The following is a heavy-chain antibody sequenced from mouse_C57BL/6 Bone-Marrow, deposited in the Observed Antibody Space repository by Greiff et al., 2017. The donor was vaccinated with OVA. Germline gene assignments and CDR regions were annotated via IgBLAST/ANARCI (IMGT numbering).Heavy chain of an antibody. CDR1: GYSITSGYY. Sequence: EVKLVESGPGLVNPSQSLSLTCSVSGYSITSGYYWNWIRQFPGNLLEWMGYIRYDGSNNYNPSLKNRISITRDTSKNQCFLKLNSVTTEDTATYYCARDGYGSSPFAYWGQGTLVTVSA. J-gene: IGHJ3*01. D-gene: IGHD1-1*01. CDR2: IRYDGSN. V-gene: IGHV3-6*01. CDR3: ARDGYGSSPFAY.